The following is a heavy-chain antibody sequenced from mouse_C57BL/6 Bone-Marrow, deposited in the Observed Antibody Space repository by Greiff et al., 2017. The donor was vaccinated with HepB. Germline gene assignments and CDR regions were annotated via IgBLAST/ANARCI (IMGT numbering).Heavy chain of an antibody. V-gene: IGHV14-4*01. D-gene: IGHD1-1*01. CDR3: TTLFITTVVASGY. J-gene: IGHJ2*01. CDR1: GFNIKDDY. Sequence: EVQLQQSGAELVRPGASVKLSCTASGFNIKDDYMHWVKQRPEQGLERIGWIDPENGDTEYASKFQGKATITADTSSNTAYLQLSSLTSEDTAVYYCTTLFITTVVASGYWGQGTTLTVSS. CDR2: IDPENGDT.